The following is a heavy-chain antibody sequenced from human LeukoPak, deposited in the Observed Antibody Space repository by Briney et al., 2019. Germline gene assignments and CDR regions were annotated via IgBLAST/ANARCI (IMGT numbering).Heavy chain of an antibody. Sequence: SQTLSLTCTVSRGSLGSGGYYWSSIRHHPRKGLEWIGYIYFSGSTYYNPSLKSRVTISVDTSKTQFSLKLSSVTAADTAVYYCARTLITMVRGVHKYYFDYWGQGTLVTVSS. D-gene: IGHD3-10*01. J-gene: IGHJ4*02. CDR2: IYFSGST. V-gene: IGHV4-31*03. CDR1: RGSLGSGGYY. CDR3: ARTLITMVRGVHKYYFDY.